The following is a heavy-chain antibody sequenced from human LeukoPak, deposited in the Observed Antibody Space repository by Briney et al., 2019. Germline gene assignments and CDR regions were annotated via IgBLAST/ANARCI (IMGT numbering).Heavy chain of an antibody. J-gene: IGHJ4*02. V-gene: IGHV3-30-3*01. CDR3: AREEYSAYRHYFDF. CDR1: GFTFSSYA. CDR2: ISFDGSNT. Sequence: GGSLRLSCAVSGFTFSSYAIHWVRQAPGKGLEWVAVISFDGSNTYYADSLKGRFTISRDNSKNTLYLQMHSLRAEDTAVYYCAREEYSAYRHYFDFWGQGTLVTVSS. D-gene: IGHD5-12*01.